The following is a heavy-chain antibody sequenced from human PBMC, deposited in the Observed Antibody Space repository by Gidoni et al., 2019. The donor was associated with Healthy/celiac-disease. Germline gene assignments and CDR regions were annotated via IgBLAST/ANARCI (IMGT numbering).Heavy chain of an antibody. V-gene: IGHV1-3*01. Sequence: QVQLVQSGAEVKKPGASVTVSCKASGYTFTSYAMHWVRQAPGQRLEWMGWINAGNGNTKYSQKFQGRVTITRDTSASTAYMELSSLRSEDTAVYYCARAGRSYDNWFDPWGQGTLVTVSS. D-gene: IGHD4-17*01. J-gene: IGHJ5*02. CDR3: ARAGRSYDNWFDP. CDR2: INAGNGNT. CDR1: GYTFTSYA.